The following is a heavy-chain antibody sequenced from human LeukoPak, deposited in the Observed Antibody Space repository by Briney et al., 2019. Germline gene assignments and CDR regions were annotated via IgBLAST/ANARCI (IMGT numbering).Heavy chain of an antibody. J-gene: IGHJ4*02. Sequence: GGSLRLSCAASGFTFSNYGMNWVRQAPGKGLEWVSVISGSGGTTYCADSVKGRFTISRDNSKNTLYLQMNSLRAEDTAVYYCAKSGITFGGPFDYWGQGTLVTVSS. CDR2: ISGSGGTT. V-gene: IGHV3-23*01. CDR1: GFTFSNYG. CDR3: AKSGITFGGPFDY. D-gene: IGHD3-16*01.